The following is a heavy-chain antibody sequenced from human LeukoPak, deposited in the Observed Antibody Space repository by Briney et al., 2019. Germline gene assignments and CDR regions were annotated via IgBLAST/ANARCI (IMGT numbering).Heavy chain of an antibody. CDR1: GYTFTSYD. CDR3: ARSFSASNWLDP. CDR2: ISGYNGDT. Sequence: GASVKVSCKASGYTFTSYDINWVRQATGQGLEWMGWISGYNGDTMYSQKLQGRVTMTTDTSTSTAYMELRSLTSDDTAVYYCARSFSASNWLDPWGQGTLVTVSS. V-gene: IGHV1-18*01. J-gene: IGHJ5*02.